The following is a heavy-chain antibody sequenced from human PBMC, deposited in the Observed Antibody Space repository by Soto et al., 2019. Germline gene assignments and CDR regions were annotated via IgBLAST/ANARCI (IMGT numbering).Heavy chain of an antibody. CDR1: GGTFSSYT. CDR3: KRELGSVGSENGAVYSWARDYGRAAAGWGAFDI. Sequence: QVQLVQSGAEVKKPGSSVKVSCKASGGTFSSYTISWVRQAPGQGLEWMGRIIPILGIANYAQKFQGRVTLTFDKPTHAENSGGRATIPGKKSTSTAKRELGSVGSENGAVYSWARDYGRAAAGWGAFDIWGQGTMVPVSS. J-gene: IGHJ3*02. V-gene: IGHV1-69*02. D-gene: IGHD5-12*01. CDR2: IIPILGIA.